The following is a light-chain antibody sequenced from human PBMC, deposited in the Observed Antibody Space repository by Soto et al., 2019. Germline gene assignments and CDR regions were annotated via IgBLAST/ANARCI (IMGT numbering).Light chain of an antibody. CDR1: SSDVCGYNY. V-gene: IGLV2-11*01. J-gene: IGLJ1*01. CDR2: DVS. Sequence: QSALTQPRSVSGSPGQSVTISCTGTSSDVCGYNYVSWYQQYPGTAPKLMIYDVSMRPSGVPDRFSGSKSGNTASLTISGLQAEDEADYYCCSYAGSYTFDVFGTGTKLTVL. CDR3: CSYAGSYTFDV.